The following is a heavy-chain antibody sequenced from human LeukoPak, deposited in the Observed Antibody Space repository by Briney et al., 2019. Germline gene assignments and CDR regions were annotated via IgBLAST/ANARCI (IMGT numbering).Heavy chain of an antibody. D-gene: IGHD1-26*01. Sequence: QPGGSLRLSCAASGFSVSTGHMSWVRQAPGKGLEWVSVIYNDGSIYYADTVKGRFTISRDNSKNTVDLLVNSLRAEDTAVYYCARVWELSYDYWGQGTLVTVSS. J-gene: IGHJ4*02. V-gene: IGHV3-53*01. CDR3: ARVWELSYDY. CDR1: GFSVSTGH. CDR2: IYNDGSI.